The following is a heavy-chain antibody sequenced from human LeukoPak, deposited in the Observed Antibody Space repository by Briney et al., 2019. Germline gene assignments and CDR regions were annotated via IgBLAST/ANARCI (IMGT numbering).Heavy chain of an antibody. V-gene: IGHV4-34*01. CDR3: ARVQGATIFGVVSPYWFDP. Sequence: GSLRLSCAASGFTFSSYSMNWVRQAPGKGLEWVGEINHSGSTNYNPSLKSRVTISVDTSKNQFSLKLSSVTAADTAVYYCARVQGATIFGVVSPYWFDPWGQGTLVTVSS. CDR1: GFTFSSYS. CDR2: INHSGST. J-gene: IGHJ5*02. D-gene: IGHD3-3*01.